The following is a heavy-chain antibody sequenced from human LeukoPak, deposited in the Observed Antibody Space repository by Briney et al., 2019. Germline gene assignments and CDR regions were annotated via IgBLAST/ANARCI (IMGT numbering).Heavy chain of an antibody. D-gene: IGHD3-16*01. CDR1: GGSISSGGYY. Sequence: SETLSLTCTVSGGSISSGGYYWSWIRQHPGKGLEWIGYVYYSGSTYYNPSLKSRVTISVDTSKNQFSLKLSSVTAADTAVYYCARFIGPYEADYWGQGTLVTVSS. V-gene: IGHV4-31*03. CDR3: ARFIGPYEADY. J-gene: IGHJ4*02. CDR2: VYYSGST.